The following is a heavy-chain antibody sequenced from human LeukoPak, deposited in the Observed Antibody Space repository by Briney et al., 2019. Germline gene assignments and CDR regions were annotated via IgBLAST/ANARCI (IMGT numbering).Heavy chain of an antibody. D-gene: IGHD1-26*01. J-gene: IGHJ3*02. Sequence: GGSLRLSCAASGFTFSSYGMHWVRQAPGKGLEWVAFIRYDGNNKNYADSVKGRFTISRDNSKNTLYLQMNSLRAEDTAVYYCARDKVEVGATTGAFDIWGQGTMVTVSS. CDR2: IRYDGNNK. CDR3: ARDKVEVGATTGAFDI. V-gene: IGHV3-30*02. CDR1: GFTFSSYG.